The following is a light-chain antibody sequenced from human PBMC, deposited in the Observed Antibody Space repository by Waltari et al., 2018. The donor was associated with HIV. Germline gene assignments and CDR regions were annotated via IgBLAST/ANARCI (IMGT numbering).Light chain of an antibody. J-gene: IGKJ3*01. CDR1: QSVTRSY. CDR3: QQYGRSPLT. CDR2: GAS. V-gene: IGKV3-20*01. Sequence: EIVLTQSPGTLSLSPGERATLSCRASQSVTRSYLAWYQQRPGQAPRLLIYGASSRATGIPDRFSGSGSGTDFTLTISRLEPEDFAVYYCQQYGRSPLTFGPGTKVDIK.